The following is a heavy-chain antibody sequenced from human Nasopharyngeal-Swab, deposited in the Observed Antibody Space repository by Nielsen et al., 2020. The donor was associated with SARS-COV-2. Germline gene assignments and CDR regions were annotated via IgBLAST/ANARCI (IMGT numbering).Heavy chain of an antibody. J-gene: IGHJ4*02. Sequence: GESLEISCAGSGFNFSSYAMHWVRQAPGKGLEWVAVISYDGSNKYYADSVKGRFTISRDNSRNTLYLQMNSLRAEDTAVYYCARGSGSYKEILFDYWGQGTLVTVSS. CDR2: ISYDGSNK. CDR3: ARGSGSYKEILFDY. CDR1: GFNFSSYA. V-gene: IGHV3-30-3*01. D-gene: IGHD1-26*01.